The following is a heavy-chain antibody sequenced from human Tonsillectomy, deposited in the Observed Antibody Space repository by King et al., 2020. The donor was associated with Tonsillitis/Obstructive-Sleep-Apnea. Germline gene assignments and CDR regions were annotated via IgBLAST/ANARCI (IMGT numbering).Heavy chain of an antibody. CDR2: ITGSGGTT. V-gene: IGHV3-23*04. Sequence: VQLVESGGGLVQPGGSLRLSCAASGFIFSNYAMSWVRQAPGKGLEWVSGITGSGGTTYYADSVKGRFTISRDNSKNTLYLQMNSLRVEDTAVYYCAKKYCSTTSCSPDYWGQGTLVTVSS. J-gene: IGHJ4*02. D-gene: IGHD2-2*01. CDR3: AKKYCSTTSCSPDY. CDR1: GFIFSNYA.